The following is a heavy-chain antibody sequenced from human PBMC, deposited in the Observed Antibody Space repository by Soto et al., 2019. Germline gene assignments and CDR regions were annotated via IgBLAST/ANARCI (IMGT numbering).Heavy chain of an antibody. J-gene: IGHJ3*02. CDR3: TADTAMARAAFDI. Sequence: GGSQILSCAASGFTFSSYCMHWVRQAPGKGLEWVGRIKRKRDGGTADYAAPVKGRFTISRDDSKNTLYLQMNSLKTEDTAVYYCTADTAMARAAFDIWGQGTMVTVSS. V-gene: IGHV3-15*07. CDR2: IKRKRDGGTA. D-gene: IGHD5-18*01. CDR1: GFTFSSYC.